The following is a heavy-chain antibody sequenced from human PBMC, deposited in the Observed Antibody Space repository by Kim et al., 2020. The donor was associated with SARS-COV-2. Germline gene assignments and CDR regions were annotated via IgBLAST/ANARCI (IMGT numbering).Heavy chain of an antibody. CDR1: GYTLTELS. J-gene: IGHJ4*02. D-gene: IGHD3-22*01. V-gene: IGHV1-24*01. CDR2: FDPEDGET. Sequence: ASVKVSCKVSGYTLTELSMHWVRQAPGKGLEWMGGFDPEDGETIYAQKFQGRVTMTEDTSTDTAYMELSSLRSEDTAVYYCATKLGSSFTYYYDSSGYYPFPYFDYWGQGTLVTVSS. CDR3: ATKLGSSFTYYYDSSGYYPFPYFDY.